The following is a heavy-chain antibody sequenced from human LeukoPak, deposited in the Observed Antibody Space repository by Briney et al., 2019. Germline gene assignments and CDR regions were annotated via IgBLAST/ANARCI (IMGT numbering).Heavy chain of an antibody. Sequence: GGSLRLSSAASGFTASSHYMSWVRHAPGKGLEWVSVIYSGGSTYYAESVKGRFTISRHNSKNALYLQMNRLRAEDTAVYYCARVRRSPGYYGMDVWGQGTTVTVSS. CDR1: GFTASSHY. J-gene: IGHJ6*02. V-gene: IGHV3-53*04. CDR3: ARVRRSPGYYGMDV. CDR2: IYSGGST.